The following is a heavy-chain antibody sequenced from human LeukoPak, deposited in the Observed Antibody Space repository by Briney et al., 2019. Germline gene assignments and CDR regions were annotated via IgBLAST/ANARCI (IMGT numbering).Heavy chain of an antibody. Sequence: TSETLSLTCNVSGGSVSSGSYYWSWIRQPPGRGLEWIGYIYYSGSTNYNPSLKSRVTISVDTSKNQFSLKLSSVTAADTAVYYCARGYSSGWYVDYWGQGTLVTVSS. V-gene: IGHV4-61*01. D-gene: IGHD6-19*01. CDR3: ARGYSSGWYVDY. CDR2: IYYSGST. J-gene: IGHJ4*02. CDR1: GGSVSSGSYY.